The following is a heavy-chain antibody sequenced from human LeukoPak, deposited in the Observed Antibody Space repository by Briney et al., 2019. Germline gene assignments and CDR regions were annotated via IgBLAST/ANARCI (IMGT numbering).Heavy chain of an antibody. CDR1: GFTFSSYG. CDR2: IRYDGSNK. Sequence: GGSLRPSCAASGFTFSSYGMHWVRQAPGKGLEWVAFIRYDGSNKYYADSVKGRFTISRDNSKNTLYLQMNSLRAEDTAVYYCAKDGVVPTAMPWFDPWGQGTLVTVSS. CDR3: AKDGVVPTAMPWFDP. D-gene: IGHD2-2*01. V-gene: IGHV3-30*02. J-gene: IGHJ5*02.